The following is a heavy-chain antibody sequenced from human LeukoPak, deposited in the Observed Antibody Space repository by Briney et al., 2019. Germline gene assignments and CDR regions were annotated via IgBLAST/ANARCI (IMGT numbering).Heavy chain of an antibody. V-gene: IGHV4-59*08. CDR1: GDSISSHY. Sequence: KPSGTLSLTCTVSGDSISSHYWGWIRQSPGQGLEWIGYVYFTGSTNYHPPLKSRVTISIDTSKTQFSLRLSSVTAADTAVYYCARMNGNYDMLNWGQGTLVTVSS. D-gene: IGHD3-9*01. CDR2: VYFTGST. J-gene: IGHJ4*02. CDR3: ARMNGNYDMLN.